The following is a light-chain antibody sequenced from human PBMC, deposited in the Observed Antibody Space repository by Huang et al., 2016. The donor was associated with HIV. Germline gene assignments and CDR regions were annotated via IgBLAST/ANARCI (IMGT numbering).Light chain of an antibody. CDR1: QRLSSQ. V-gene: IGKV3-15*01. CDR3: QQYNDWPLT. CDR2: GVS. Sequence: EIVMTQSPATLSVSPGERVTLSCRASQRLSSQLAWYQQKRGQAPRLLIDGVSTRATDIPARFSGSGSGTDFTLTINSLQSEDFATYYCQQYNDWPLTFGQGTEVEIK. J-gene: IGKJ1*01.